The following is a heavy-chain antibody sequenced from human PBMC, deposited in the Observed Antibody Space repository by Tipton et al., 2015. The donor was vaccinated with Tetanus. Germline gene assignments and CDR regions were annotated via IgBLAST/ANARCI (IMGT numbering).Heavy chain of an antibody. D-gene: IGHD3-10*01. CDR3: ARLPKHYSASGST. V-gene: IGHV5-51*01. CDR2: ISPGDSDA. Sequence: QSGPEVKKPGESLKISCQASGHNSRSYWISWVRQMPGKGLEWMGIISPGDSDATYSPSFQGQVTISLDKTISTAYLQWASLKHSDTATYFCARLPKHYSASGSTWGQGPLVTVSS. J-gene: IGHJ5*02. CDR1: GHNSRSYW.